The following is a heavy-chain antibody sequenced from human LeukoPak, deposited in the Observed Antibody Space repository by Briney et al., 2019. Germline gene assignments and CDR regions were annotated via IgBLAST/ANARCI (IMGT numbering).Heavy chain of an antibody. CDR3: ARGVGRSGYLP. Sequence: SETLSLTCTVPGGSISSGGYYWSWIRQHPGKGLEWIGYIYYSGSTYYNPSLKSRVTISVDTSKNQFSLKLSSVTAADTAVYYRARGVGRSGYLPWGQGTLVTVSS. D-gene: IGHD3-22*01. CDR2: IYYSGST. CDR1: GGSISSGGYY. V-gene: IGHV4-31*03. J-gene: IGHJ5*02.